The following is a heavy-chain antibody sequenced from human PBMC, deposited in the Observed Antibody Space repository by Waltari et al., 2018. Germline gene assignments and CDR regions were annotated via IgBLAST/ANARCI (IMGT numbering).Heavy chain of an antibody. D-gene: IGHD1-26*01. CDR2: INHSGST. Sequence: QVQLQQWGAGLLKPSETLSLTCAVYGGSFSAFYWSWIRQPPRKGLEWIGDINHSGSTNYNPSLKSRVTMSIDTSKNQFSLNLSSVTAADTAVYYCARGSKKVGATSPDDYWGQGTLITVSS. J-gene: IGHJ4*02. CDR3: ARGSKKVGATSPDDY. CDR1: GGSFSAFY. V-gene: IGHV4-34*01.